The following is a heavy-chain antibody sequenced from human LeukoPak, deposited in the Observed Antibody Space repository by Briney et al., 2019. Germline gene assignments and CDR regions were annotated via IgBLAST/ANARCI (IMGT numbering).Heavy chain of an antibody. CDR1: GFTFSNAW. CDR3: TTDRGGSSIWFDP. J-gene: IGHJ5*02. V-gene: IGHV3-15*01. D-gene: IGHD3-10*01. CDR2: IKSKTDGGTT. Sequence: PGGSLSLSCAASGFTFSNAWMSWVRQAPGKGLEWVGRIKSKTDGGTTDYAAPVKGRFTISRDDSKNTLYLQMNSLKTEDTAVYYCTTDRGGSSIWFDPWGQGTLVTVSS.